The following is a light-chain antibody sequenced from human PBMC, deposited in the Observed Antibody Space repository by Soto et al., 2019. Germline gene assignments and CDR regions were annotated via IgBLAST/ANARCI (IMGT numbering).Light chain of an antibody. CDR3: QQYKSWTSIT. Sequence: EIVMTQSPATLSVSPGEGATLSCRAGESIRSSLAWYQQKPGQAPRLLIYGASTRATGIPGRFSGSGSGTESTLTISSLQSEDVAVYCCQQYKSWTSITFGQGTRLEIK. CDR2: GAS. J-gene: IGKJ5*01. V-gene: IGKV3-15*01. CDR1: ESIRSS.